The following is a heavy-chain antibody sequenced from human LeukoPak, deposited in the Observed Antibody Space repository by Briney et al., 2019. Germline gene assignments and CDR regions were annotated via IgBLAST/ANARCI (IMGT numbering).Heavy chain of an antibody. V-gene: IGHV3-15*07. CDR1: GFTFSNAW. D-gene: IGHD3-16*02. Sequence: GGSLRLSCAASGFTFSNAWMNWVRQAPGKGLEWVGRIKSKTDGGTTDYAAPMKGRFTISRDDSKNTLYLQMNSLKTEDTAVYYCTTGIMIYDYVWGSYRYTEDFDYWGQGTLVTVSS. CDR3: TTGIMIYDYVWGSYRYTEDFDY. CDR2: IKSKTDGGTT. J-gene: IGHJ4*02.